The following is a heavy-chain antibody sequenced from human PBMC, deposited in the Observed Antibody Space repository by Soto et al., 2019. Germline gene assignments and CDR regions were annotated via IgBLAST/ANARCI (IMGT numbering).Heavy chain of an antibody. V-gene: IGHV4-30-4*01. CDR1: GGSISSGDYY. J-gene: IGHJ4*02. CDR3: ASALSGSYFVLEH. D-gene: IGHD3-10*01. CDR2: IYYSGST. Sequence: SETLSLTCTVSGGSISSGDYYWSWIRQPPGKGLEWIGYIYYSGSTYYNPSLKSRITIVVDTSKNQFSLKLSSVTAADTAVYFCASALSGSYFVLEHWGQGALVTVSS.